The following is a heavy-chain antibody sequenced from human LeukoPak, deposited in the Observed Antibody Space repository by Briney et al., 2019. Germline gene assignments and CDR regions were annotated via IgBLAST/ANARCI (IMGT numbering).Heavy chain of an antibody. J-gene: IGHJ4*02. D-gene: IGHD5-18*01. V-gene: IGHV3-30-3*01. Sequence: GGSLRLSCAASGITFSSYAMHWVRQAPGKGLEWVAVISYDGSNKYYADSVKGRFTISRDNSKNTLYLQMNSLRAEDTAVYYCARVDTAMTTSFDYWGQGTLVTVSS. CDR1: GITFSSYA. CDR3: ARVDTAMTTSFDY. CDR2: ISYDGSNK.